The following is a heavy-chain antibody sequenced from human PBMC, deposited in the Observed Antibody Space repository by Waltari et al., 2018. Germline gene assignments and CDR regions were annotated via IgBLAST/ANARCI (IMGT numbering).Heavy chain of an antibody. V-gene: IGHV3-9*03. J-gene: IGHJ3*02. CDR2: ISWNSGSI. CDR3: AKDFGSLPDAFDI. Sequence: EVQLVESGGGLVQPGRSLRLSCADSGFTFADYAMHWVRQAPGKGLEWVSGISWNSGSIGYADSVKGRFTISRDNAKNSLYLQMNSLRAEDMALYYCAKDFGSLPDAFDIWGQGTMVTVSS. D-gene: IGHD2-21*02. CDR1: GFTFADYA.